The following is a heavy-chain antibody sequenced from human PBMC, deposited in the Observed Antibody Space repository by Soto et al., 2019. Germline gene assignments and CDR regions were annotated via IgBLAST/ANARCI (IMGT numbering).Heavy chain of an antibody. D-gene: IGHD3-9*01. Sequence: SETLSLTCTVSGAPITINYWRWIRQPPGKGLEWIGYVYYSGSTNYSPSLESRVTISIDASKNQFSLKMKSVTAADTAVYYCVRDYLLTGFDPWGQGALVTVSS. CDR1: GAPITINY. CDR3: VRDYLLTGFDP. V-gene: IGHV4-59*01. J-gene: IGHJ5*02. CDR2: VYYSGST.